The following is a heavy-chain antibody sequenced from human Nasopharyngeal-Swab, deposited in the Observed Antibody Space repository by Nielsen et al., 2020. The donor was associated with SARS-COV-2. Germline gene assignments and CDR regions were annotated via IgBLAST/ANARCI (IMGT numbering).Heavy chain of an antibody. CDR1: GGSISTDNYY. CDR2: IYYSGST. Sequence: SETLSLTCTVSGGSISTDNYYWTWIRQHPGKGLEWIGFIYYSGSTYYNPSLKSRLTMSVDTSRNRFSLKLNSGIAADTAMYYCARGPGSLVPAVNRLDVWGEGTTVAVSS. V-gene: IGHV4-31*03. CDR3: ARGPGSLVPAVNRLDV. J-gene: IGHJ6*04. D-gene: IGHD2-2*01.